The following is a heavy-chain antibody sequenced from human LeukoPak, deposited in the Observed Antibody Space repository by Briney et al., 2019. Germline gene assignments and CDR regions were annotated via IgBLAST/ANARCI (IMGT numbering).Heavy chain of an antibody. CDR3: ATETNGRHYDY. V-gene: IGHV3-21*06. J-gene: IGHJ4*02. Sequence: GGSLRLSCTASGLTFSTSGFNWVRQAPGKGLEWVASIGPTGSDRYHADSIKGRFTVSRDNANNFLYLQMNSLRAEDTAVYYCATETNGRHYDYWGQGTLLTVSS. CDR2: IGPTGSDR. D-gene: IGHD1-14*01. CDR1: GLTFSTSG.